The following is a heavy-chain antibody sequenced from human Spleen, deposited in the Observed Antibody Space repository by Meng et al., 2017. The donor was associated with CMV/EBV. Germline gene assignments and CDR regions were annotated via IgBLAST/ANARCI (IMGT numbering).Heavy chain of an antibody. D-gene: IGHD3-9*01. CDR2: VYYNGDT. CDR3: SRDLETGRRYLFFGLDV. J-gene: IGHJ6*02. Sequence: SETLSLTCTVSGGPINSHYWTWIRQPPGKGLEWIGFVYYNGDTNYNPSLESRVTITLDKSKKQFSLRLSSVTAADTAIYYCSRDLETGRRYLFFGLDVWGQGTTVTVSS. V-gene: IGHV4-59*11. CDR1: GGPINSHY.